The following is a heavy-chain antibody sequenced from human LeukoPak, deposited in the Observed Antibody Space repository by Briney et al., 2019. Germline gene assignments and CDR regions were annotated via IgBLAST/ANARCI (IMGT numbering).Heavy chain of an antibody. J-gene: IGHJ1*01. Sequence: GGSLRLSCAASGFTFGSYEMNWVRQAPGKGLEWVSYISNSGTAIYYADSVKGRFTISRDNAKSSLYLQMNSLRAKDTAVYYCARAGYSMDTEYFQHWGQGTLVTVSS. CDR2: ISNSGTAI. D-gene: IGHD5-18*01. V-gene: IGHV3-48*03. CDR3: ARAGYSMDTEYFQH. CDR1: GFTFGSYE.